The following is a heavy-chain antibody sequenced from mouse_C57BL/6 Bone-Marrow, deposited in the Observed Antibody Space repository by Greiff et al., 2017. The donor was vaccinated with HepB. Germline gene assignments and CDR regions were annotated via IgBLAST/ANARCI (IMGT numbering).Heavy chain of an antibody. Sequence: QVQLQQPGAELVKPGASVKLSCKASGYTFTSYWMHWVKQRPGQGLEWIGMIHPNSGSTNYNEKFKSKATLTVDKSSSTAYMQLSSLTSEDSAVYYCARGAYYGSLPYWYFDVWGTGTTVTVSS. J-gene: IGHJ1*03. D-gene: IGHD1-1*01. CDR3: ARGAYYGSLPYWYFDV. CDR2: IHPNSGST. CDR1: GYTFTSYW. V-gene: IGHV1-64*01.